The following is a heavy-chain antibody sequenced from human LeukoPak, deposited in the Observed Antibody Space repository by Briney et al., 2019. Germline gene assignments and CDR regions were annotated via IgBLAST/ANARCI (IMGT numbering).Heavy chain of an antibody. CDR3: ASVQGYGSGSYLTGDSNWFDP. Sequence: SETLSLTCTVSGGSISSSSYYWGWIRQPPGKGLEWIGSIYYSGSTYYNPSLKSRVTISVDTSKNQFSLKLSSVTAADTAVYYCASVQGYGSGSYLTGDSNWFDPRGQGTLVTVSS. CDR1: GGSISSSSYY. D-gene: IGHD3-10*01. J-gene: IGHJ5*02. V-gene: IGHV4-39*01. CDR2: IYYSGST.